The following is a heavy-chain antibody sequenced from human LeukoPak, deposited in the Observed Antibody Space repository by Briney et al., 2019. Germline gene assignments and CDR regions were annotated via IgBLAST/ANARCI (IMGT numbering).Heavy chain of an antibody. CDR2: IKQDGSEK. CDR3: ARAVDDYVWGSHRPPGH. CDR1: GFTFSSYW. V-gene: IGHV3-7*05. Sequence: PGGSLRLSCAASGFTFSSYWMIWVRQAPGKGLEWVANIKQDGSEKYYVDSVKGRFIISRDNAKNSLYLRMNSLRAEDTAVYYCARAVDDYVWGSHRPPGHWGQGTLVTVSS. D-gene: IGHD3-16*02. J-gene: IGHJ4*02.